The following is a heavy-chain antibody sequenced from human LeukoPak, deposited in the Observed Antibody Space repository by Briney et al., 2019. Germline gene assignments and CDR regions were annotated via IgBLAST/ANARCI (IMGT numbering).Heavy chain of an antibody. CDR2: ISYDGSNK. CDR1: GFTFSSYG. Sequence: GGSLRLSCAASGFTFSSYGMHWVRQAPGKGLEWVAVISYDGSNKYYADSVKGRFTISRDNSKNTLYLQMNSLRAEDTAVYYCAREEDGDYAYWGQGTLVTVSS. CDR3: AREEDGDYAY. D-gene: IGHD4-17*01. J-gene: IGHJ4*02. V-gene: IGHV3-30*03.